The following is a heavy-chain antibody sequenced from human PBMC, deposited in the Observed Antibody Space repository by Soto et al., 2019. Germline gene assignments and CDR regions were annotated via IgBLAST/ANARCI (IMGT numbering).Heavy chain of an antibody. Sequence: GGSLRLSCAASGFTFSSSALSWVRQAPGKGLEWVSAISASGGSTYYADSVKGRFTISRDNSKNTLYLHMNSLRAEDTALYYCAKGYISRGNFDYWGQGTLVTVSS. CDR3: AKGYISRGNFDY. D-gene: IGHD3-10*01. V-gene: IGHV3-23*01. CDR2: ISASGGST. J-gene: IGHJ4*02. CDR1: GFTFSSSA.